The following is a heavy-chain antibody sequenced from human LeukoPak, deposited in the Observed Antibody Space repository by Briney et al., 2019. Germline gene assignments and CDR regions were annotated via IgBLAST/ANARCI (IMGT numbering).Heavy chain of an antibody. Sequence: PGGSLRLSCAASGFTFSNYDMSWVRQAPGKGLEWVSAISGTGGNTYYADSVKGRFTISRDNSKNTLYLQMNSLRAEDTAVYYCAKGILHSSSWYFAYWGQGTLVTVSS. CDR3: AKGILHSSSWYFAY. J-gene: IGHJ4*02. CDR1: GFTFSNYD. D-gene: IGHD6-13*01. V-gene: IGHV3-23*01. CDR2: ISGTGGNT.